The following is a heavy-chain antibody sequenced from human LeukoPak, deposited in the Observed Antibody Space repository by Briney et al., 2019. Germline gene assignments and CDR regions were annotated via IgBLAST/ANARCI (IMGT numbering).Heavy chain of an antibody. CDR2: ISSNSGGA. CDR3: ARSGYYYGLDV. Sequence: ASVKVSCETSGYTFTGYYIHWVRQAPGQGLEWMGWISSNSGGANYAQKFQGRVTMTRDTSISTTYMELSRLRSDDTAVYYCARSGYYYGLDVWGQGTTVTVSS. CDR1: GYTFTGYY. J-gene: IGHJ6*02. D-gene: IGHD3-10*01. V-gene: IGHV1-2*02.